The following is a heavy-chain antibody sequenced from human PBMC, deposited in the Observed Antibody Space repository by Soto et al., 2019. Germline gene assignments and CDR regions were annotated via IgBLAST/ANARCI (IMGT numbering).Heavy chain of an antibody. J-gene: IGHJ3*02. D-gene: IGHD3-22*01. CDR1: GFTFGDYA. CDR3: TRAPYYYDSSGYYYDAFDI. CDR2: IRSKAYGGTT. Sequence: GGSLKLSCTASGFTFGDYAMSWVRQAPGKGLEWVGFIRSKAYGGTTEYAASVKGRFTISRDDSKSIAYLQMNSLKPEDTAVYYCTRAPYYYDSSGYYYDAFDIWGQGTMVTVSS. V-gene: IGHV3-49*04.